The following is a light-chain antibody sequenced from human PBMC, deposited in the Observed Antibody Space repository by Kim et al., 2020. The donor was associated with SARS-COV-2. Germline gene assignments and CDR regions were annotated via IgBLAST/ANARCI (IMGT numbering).Light chain of an antibody. V-gene: IGKV3-20*01. Sequence: SPGERATLSCRASQSLSGNFLACYQHKPGQTPRIIMYGASTRATGIPDRFSASGSGTDFTLTINGLEPEDFAVYYCHQYGSSPPYSFGQGTKLEI. CDR3: HQYGSSPPYS. J-gene: IGKJ2*03. CDR2: GAS. CDR1: QSLSGNF.